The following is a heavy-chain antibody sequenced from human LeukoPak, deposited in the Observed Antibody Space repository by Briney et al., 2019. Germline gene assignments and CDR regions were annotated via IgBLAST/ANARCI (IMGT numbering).Heavy chain of an antibody. J-gene: IGHJ4*02. V-gene: IGHV3-30*18. CDR2: ISYDGSNK. CDR1: GFTFSSYG. CDR3: AKLLGGYYDILTGYPDY. D-gene: IGHD3-9*01. Sequence: GRSLRLSCAASGFTFSSYGMHWVRQAPGKGLEWVAVISYDGSNKYYAYSVKGRFTISRDNSKNTLYLQMNSLRAEDTAVYYCAKLLGGYYDILTGYPDYWGQGTLVTVSS.